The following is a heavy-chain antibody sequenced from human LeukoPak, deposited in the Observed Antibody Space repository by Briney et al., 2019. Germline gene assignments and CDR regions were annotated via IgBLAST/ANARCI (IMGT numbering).Heavy chain of an antibody. D-gene: IGHD2-8*01. Sequence: PGGSLRLSCAASGFTFSSYGMHWVRQAPGKGLEWVAVISYDGSNKYYADSVKGRFTISRDNSKNSLYLQMNSLRAEDTAVYYCAKDRDRTYYYYYMDVWGKGTTVTISS. J-gene: IGHJ6*03. CDR3: AKDRDRTYYYYYMDV. CDR2: ISYDGSNK. CDR1: GFTFSSYG. V-gene: IGHV3-30*18.